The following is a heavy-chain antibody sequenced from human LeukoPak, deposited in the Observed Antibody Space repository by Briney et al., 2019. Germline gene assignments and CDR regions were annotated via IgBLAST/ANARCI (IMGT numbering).Heavy chain of an antibody. CDR2: FYHTGDT. D-gene: IGHD2-21*02. J-gene: IGHJ3*02. CDR3: ASMTHVTERAFDI. V-gene: IGHV4-30-2*01. Sequence: PSETLSLTCTVSGGSINTGGYYWSWIRQPPGKGLEWIGYFYHTGDTYYNPSLESRVTISVDTSKNQFSLKLSSVTAADTAVYYCASMTHVTERAFDIWGQGTMVTVSS. CDR1: GGSINTGGYY.